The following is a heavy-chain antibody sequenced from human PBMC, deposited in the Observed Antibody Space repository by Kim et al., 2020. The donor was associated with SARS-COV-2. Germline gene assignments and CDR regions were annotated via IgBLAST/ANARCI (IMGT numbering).Heavy chain of an antibody. J-gene: IGHJ4*02. V-gene: IGHV3-30*04. CDR2: ISYDGSNK. D-gene: IGHD5-12*01. Sequence: GGSLRLSCAASGFTFSSYAMHWVRQAPGKGLEWVAVISYDGSNKYYADSVKGRFTISRDNSKNTLYLQMNSLRAEDTAVYYCARDRSDIVAPFGYWGQGTLVTVSS. CDR1: GFTFSSYA. CDR3: ARDRSDIVAPFGY.